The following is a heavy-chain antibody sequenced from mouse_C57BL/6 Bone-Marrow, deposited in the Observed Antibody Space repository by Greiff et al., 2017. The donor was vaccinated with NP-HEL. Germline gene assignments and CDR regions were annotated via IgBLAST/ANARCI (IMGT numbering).Heavy chain of an antibody. Sequence: VQLQQPGAELVRPGSSVKLSCKASGYTFTSYWMDWVKQRPGQGLEWIGNIYPSDSETHYNQKFKDKATLTVDKSSSTAYMQLSSLTSEDSAVYYCARGEWFAYWGQGTLVTVSA. CDR2: IYPSDSET. CDR3: ARGEWFAY. CDR1: GYTFTSYW. V-gene: IGHV1-61*01. J-gene: IGHJ3*01.